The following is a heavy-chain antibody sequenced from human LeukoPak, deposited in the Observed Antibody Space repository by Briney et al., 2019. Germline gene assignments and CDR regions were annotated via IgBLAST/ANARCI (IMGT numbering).Heavy chain of an antibody. CDR2: INHSGST. V-gene: IGHV4-34*01. CDR3: AKSFQYTATLRPTNPDY. CDR1: GGSFSGYY. Sequence: PSETLSLTCAVYGGSFSGYYWSWIRQPPGKGLEWIGEINHSGSTNYNPSLKSRVTISVDTSKNQFSLKLSSVTAADTAVYYCAKSFQYTATLRPTNPDYWGQGTLVTVSS. D-gene: IGHD2-2*02. J-gene: IGHJ4*02.